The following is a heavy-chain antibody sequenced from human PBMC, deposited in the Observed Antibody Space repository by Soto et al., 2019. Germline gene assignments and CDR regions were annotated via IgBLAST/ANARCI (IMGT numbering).Heavy chain of an antibody. V-gene: IGHV3-73*01. CDR2: IRSRANNYAT. J-gene: IGHJ6*02. D-gene: IGHD2-2*02. CDR3: NRGQGAPIGDYYDHGMDD. Sequence: PVGSLRLSCAASGFNFSGSAIHWVRQASGKGLEWVGRIRSRANNYATSSAASVKGRFKFSRDDSKNTAYLQMSTLKTEDTAVYYCNRGQGAPIGDYYDHGMDDWGQGTTVTVSS. CDR1: GFNFSGSA.